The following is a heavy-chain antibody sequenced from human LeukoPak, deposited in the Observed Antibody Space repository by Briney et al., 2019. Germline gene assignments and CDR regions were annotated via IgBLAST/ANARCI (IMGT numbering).Heavy chain of an antibody. J-gene: IGHJ4*02. V-gene: IGHV3-7*01. CDR3: ASVSSGWFVWIDY. D-gene: IGHD6-19*01. CDR2: IKQDGSEK. Sequence: GGSLRLSCAASGFTFSSYWMSWVRQAPGKGLEWVANIKQDGSEKYYVDSVKGRFTISRDNAKNSLYLQMNSLRAEDTAVYYCASVSSGWFVWIDYWGQGTLVTVSS. CDR1: GFTFSSYW.